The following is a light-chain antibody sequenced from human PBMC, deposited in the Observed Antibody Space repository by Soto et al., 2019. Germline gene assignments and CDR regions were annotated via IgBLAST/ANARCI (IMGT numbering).Light chain of an antibody. CDR3: QQYYNWPPYT. CDR2: GAS. Sequence: IVMTQSPATLSVSPGERVTLSCRASETVRTNLAWFQQKPGQTPMLLIFGASTRATGIPTRFTGSGSETEFTLTIGSLQSEDLAVYYCQQYYNWPPYTFGQGTKLEIK. V-gene: IGKV3-15*01. J-gene: IGKJ2*01. CDR1: ETVRTN.